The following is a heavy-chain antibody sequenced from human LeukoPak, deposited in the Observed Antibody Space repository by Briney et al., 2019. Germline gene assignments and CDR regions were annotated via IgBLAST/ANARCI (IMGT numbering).Heavy chain of an antibody. CDR2: ISWDGHST. CDR1: GFTFSSYT. Sequence: TGGSLRLSCAASGFTFSSYTMHWVRQAPGKGLEWVSLISWDGHSTYYADSVKGRFSISRDNSKNSLYLQMNSLRSEDTAMYYCAKESGKFDYWGQGTLVAVSS. V-gene: IGHV3-43*01. CDR3: AKESGKFDY. J-gene: IGHJ4*02.